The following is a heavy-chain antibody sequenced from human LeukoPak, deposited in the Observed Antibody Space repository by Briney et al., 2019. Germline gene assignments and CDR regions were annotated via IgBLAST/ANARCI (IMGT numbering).Heavy chain of an antibody. CDR1: GFTFSSSA. V-gene: IGHV3-23*01. CDR3: AKVLDILTGCFDY. Sequence: GGSLRLSCAASGFTFSSSAMSWVRQAPGKGLEWVSAISGSGGSTYYADSVKGRFTISRDNSKNTLYLQMNSLRAEDTAVYYCAKVLDILTGCFDYWGQGTLVTVSS. D-gene: IGHD3-9*01. J-gene: IGHJ4*02. CDR2: ISGSGGST.